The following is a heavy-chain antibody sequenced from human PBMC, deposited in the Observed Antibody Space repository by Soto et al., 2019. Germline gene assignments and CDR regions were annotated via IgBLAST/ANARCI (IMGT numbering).Heavy chain of an antibody. CDR3: ARVDGIAVAGTGNWIDP. J-gene: IGHJ5*02. V-gene: IGHV3-21*01. D-gene: IGHD6-19*01. Sequence: EVQLVESGGGLVKPGGSLRLSCAASGFTFSSYSMNWVRQAPGKGLEWVSSISSSSSYIYYADSVKGRFTISRDNAKNSLYLQMNSLRAEDTAVYYCARVDGIAVAGTGNWIDPWGQGTLVTVSS. CDR2: ISSSSSYI. CDR1: GFTFSSYS.